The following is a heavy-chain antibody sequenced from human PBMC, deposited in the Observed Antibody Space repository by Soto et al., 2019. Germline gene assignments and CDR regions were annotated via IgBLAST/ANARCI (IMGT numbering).Heavy chain of an antibody. V-gene: IGHV3-48*02. D-gene: IGHD6-13*01. CDR3: ARDVPAISAAAGYGLDV. CDR2: INRSGSTI. CDR1: GFTISSYS. J-gene: IGHJ6*02. Sequence: QSGGSLRLSCAASGFTISSYSMNWVRQAPGKGLEWVSYINRSGSTIYYADSVKGRFTISRDNAKNSLYLQLNSLRDEDTAVYYCARDVPAISAAAGYGLDVWGQGTTVTVSS.